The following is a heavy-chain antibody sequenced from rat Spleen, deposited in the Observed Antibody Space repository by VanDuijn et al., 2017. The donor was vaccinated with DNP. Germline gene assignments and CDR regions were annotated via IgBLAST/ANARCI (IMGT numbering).Heavy chain of an antibody. J-gene: IGHJ3*01. V-gene: IGHV5S10*01. CDR3: ATSPGPNWFAH. CDR1: GFTFSDYA. CDR2: IIYDGSNT. Sequence: EVQLVESGGGLVQPGNSLKLSCVASGFTFSDYAMAWVRQSPKKGLEWVASIIYDGSNTYCRDSVKGRFTISRDNANRTLYLQMDSLRSEDTATYYCATSPGPNWFAHWGQGTLVTVSS. D-gene: IGHD1-4*01.